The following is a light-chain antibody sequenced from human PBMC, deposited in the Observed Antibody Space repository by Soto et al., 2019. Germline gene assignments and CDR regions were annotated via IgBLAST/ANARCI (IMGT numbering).Light chain of an antibody. J-gene: IGKJ1*01. CDR3: QQYYDFRT. V-gene: IGKV1-5*01. CDR2: DAS. CDR1: QSISTW. Sequence: IQMTHSPSTLSATVGDRVTITCRASQSISTWLAWYQQKPGKAPKLLIYDASSLEVGVPSRFSGSGSRTEFTLTISSLQPDDYGTYYCQQYYDFRTFGQGTKVDIK.